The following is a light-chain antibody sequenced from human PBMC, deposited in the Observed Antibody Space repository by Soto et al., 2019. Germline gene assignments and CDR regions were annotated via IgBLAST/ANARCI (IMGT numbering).Light chain of an antibody. CDR2: EVS. CDR3: SSYAGSNNFV. J-gene: IGLJ1*01. V-gene: IGLV2-8*01. Sequence: QPALTQPPSASGSPGQSVTISCSETSSDVGGYNYVSWHQQHPGKAPKLMIYEVSKRPSGVPDRFSGSKSGNTASLIVSGLQAEDEADYYCSSYAGSNNFVFGTGTKVTVL. CDR1: SSDVGGYNY.